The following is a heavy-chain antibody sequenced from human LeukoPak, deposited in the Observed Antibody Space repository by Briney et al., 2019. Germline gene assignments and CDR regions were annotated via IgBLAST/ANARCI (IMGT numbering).Heavy chain of an antibody. CDR1: SGSISSYY. J-gene: IGHJ5*02. D-gene: IGHD3-16*01. CDR2: IYYSWGT. CDR3: SRFTPQGYGWGGYNRFDP. V-gene: IGHV4-59*01. Sequence: SEPLTLTCTVSSGSISSYYWNWIRQPPGKGLEWIGYIYYSWGTKYNPSLKSRVTISLDTSKNQVSLNRTSLNAADTAVYYCSRFTPQGYGWGGYNRFDPWGHGTLVTVSS.